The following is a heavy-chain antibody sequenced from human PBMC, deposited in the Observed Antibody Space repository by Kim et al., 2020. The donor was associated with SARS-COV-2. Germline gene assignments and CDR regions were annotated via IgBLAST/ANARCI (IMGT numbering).Heavy chain of an antibody. D-gene: IGHD2-2*01. J-gene: IGHJ4*02. V-gene: IGHV3-30*02. CDR3: AKGGKYQLLLNGMDY. Sequence: DSVKGRFTNSRDNSKNTLYLQMNSLRAEDTAVYYWAKGGKYQLLLNGMDYWGQGTLVTVSS.